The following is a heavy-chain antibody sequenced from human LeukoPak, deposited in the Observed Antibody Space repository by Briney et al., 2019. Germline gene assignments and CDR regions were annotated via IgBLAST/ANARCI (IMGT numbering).Heavy chain of an antibody. Sequence: LQTLSLTCAISGDSVSSNSAAWNWIRQSPSRGLEWLGRTYYRFKWYFDYAVSVKSRITISPDTSKNQFSLHLNSVTPEDTAVYYCASLITASETGFDSWGQGTLVTVSS. CDR3: ASLITASETGFDS. CDR2: TYYRFKWYF. CDR1: GDSVSSNSAA. J-gene: IGHJ4*02. D-gene: IGHD3-22*01. V-gene: IGHV6-1*01.